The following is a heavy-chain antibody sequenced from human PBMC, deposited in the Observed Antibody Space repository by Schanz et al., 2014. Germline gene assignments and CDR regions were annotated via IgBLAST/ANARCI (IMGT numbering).Heavy chain of an antibody. Sequence: VQLLESGGGLVQPGGSLRLSCAASGFTFTNYAMTWVRQAPGKGLEWVSGISGSGGSTYEADSVKGRFTISRDNSKNTLYLQMNSLRAEDTAVYYCAKDHAGSDILTALGNWGQGTLVTVSS. J-gene: IGHJ4*02. CDR3: AKDHAGSDILTALGN. CDR1: GFTFTNYA. V-gene: IGHV3-23*01. D-gene: IGHD3-9*01. CDR2: ISGSGGST.